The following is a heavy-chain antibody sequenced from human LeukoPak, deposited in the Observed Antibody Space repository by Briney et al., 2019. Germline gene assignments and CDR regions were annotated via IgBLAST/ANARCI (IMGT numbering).Heavy chain of an antibody. J-gene: IGHJ4*02. CDR3: ATDIPKWGSGWSGFDY. CDR1: GGTFSRFT. V-gene: IGHV1-69*01. Sequence: SVKVSCKASGGTFSRFTISWVRQAPGQGFEWMGGITPIFGTANFAQKFQGRVSITADGSTSTAFMELSSLRSEDTAVYYCATDIPKWGSGWSGFDYWGQGTLVTVSS. CDR2: ITPIFGTA. D-gene: IGHD6-19*01.